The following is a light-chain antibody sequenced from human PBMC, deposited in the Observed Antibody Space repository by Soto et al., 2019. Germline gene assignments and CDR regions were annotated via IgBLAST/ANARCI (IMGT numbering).Light chain of an antibody. CDR3: QHYNSYSEA. Sequence: DIQMTQSHSTLSASVLYIVTITFRASQTISSWLAWYQQKPGKAPKLLIYKASTLKSGVPSRFSGSGSGTEFTLTISSLQPDDFATYYCQHYNSYSEAFGQGTKVDIK. J-gene: IGKJ1*01. CDR1: QTISSW. CDR2: KAS. V-gene: IGKV1-5*03.